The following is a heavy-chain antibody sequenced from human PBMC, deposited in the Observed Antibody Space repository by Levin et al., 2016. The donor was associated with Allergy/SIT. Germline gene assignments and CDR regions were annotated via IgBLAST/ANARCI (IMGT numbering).Heavy chain of an antibody. CDR1: GGSFSDYY. D-gene: IGHD3-3*01. Sequence: SETLSLTCAVYGGSFSDYYWSWIRQPPGKGLEWIGDIHHSGSTNYNPSLKSRVTISIDTSKNQFSLRLSSVTAADTAVYYCVRGGLWSGYYTTPWYYYYYAMDVWGQGTTVTVSS. J-gene: IGHJ6*02. CDR3: VRGGLWSGYYTTPWYYYYYAMDV. CDR2: IHHSGST. V-gene: IGHV4-34*01.